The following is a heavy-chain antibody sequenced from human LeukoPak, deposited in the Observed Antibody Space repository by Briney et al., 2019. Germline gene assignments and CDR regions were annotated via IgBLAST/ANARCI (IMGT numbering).Heavy chain of an antibody. CDR3: ARASHDYGDYSHFDY. D-gene: IGHD4-17*01. CDR2: IYYSGTT. CDR1: GGSIRSSNYN. Sequence: SETLSLTCTVSGGSIRSSNYNWGWIRQPPGKGLEWIGSIYYSGTTYYNPSLKSRVTISVDTSKNQFSLKLSSVTAADTAVYYCARASHDYGDYSHFDYWGQGTLVTVSS. V-gene: IGHV4-39*07. J-gene: IGHJ4*02.